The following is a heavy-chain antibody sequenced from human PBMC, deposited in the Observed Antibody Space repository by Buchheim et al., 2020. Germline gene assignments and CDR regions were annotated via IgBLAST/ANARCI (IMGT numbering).Heavy chain of an antibody. D-gene: IGHD3-3*01. CDR1: GGSFSGYY. J-gene: IGHJ6*03. Sequence: QVQLQQWGAGLLKPSETLSLTCAVYGGSFSGYYWSWIRQPPRKGLEWIGEINHSGSTNYNPSLKSRVTISVDTSKNQFSLKLSSVTAADTAVYYCARGRRDDFWSGSHYYMDVWGKGTT. CDR3: ARGRRDDFWSGSHYYMDV. V-gene: IGHV4-34*01. CDR2: INHSGST.